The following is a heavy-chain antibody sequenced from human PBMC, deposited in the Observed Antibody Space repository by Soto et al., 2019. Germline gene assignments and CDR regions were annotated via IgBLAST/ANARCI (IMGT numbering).Heavy chain of an antibody. CDR2: TYYRSRWYN. CDR3: ARSEEDSDYYYYGMDV. J-gene: IGHJ6*02. Sequence: QALSLTCVISGDSVSSNSVACNLVRHSPSRGLEWLGRTYYRSRWYNDYVVSVRSRIAINPDTSKNHFSLQLKSVTPDDTAVYYCARSEEDSDYYYYGMDVWGQGTTVTVSS. V-gene: IGHV6-1*01. CDR1: GDSVSSNSVA. D-gene: IGHD2-15*01.